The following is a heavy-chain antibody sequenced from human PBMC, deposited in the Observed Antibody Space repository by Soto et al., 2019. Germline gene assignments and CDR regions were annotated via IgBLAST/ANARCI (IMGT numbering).Heavy chain of an antibody. D-gene: IGHD3-9*01. CDR1: GCTFSSYS. J-gene: IGHJ2*01. V-gene: IGHV3-48*01. Sequence: GGSLRLSGAAAGCTFSSYSMNCVRQAPGKGQEWVSYISSSSSTIYYADTVKGRFTISRDNAKNSLYLQMNSLRAEDTAVYYCARLIDILPGYSHPAWYFDLWGRGTLLPVSS. CDR2: ISSSSSTI. CDR3: ARLIDILPGYSHPAWYFDL.